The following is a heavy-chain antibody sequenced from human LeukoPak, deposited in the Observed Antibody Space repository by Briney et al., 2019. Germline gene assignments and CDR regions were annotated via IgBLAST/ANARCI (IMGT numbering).Heavy chain of an antibody. D-gene: IGHD3-10*01. CDR3: ARPGDYSGSGTYYEN. V-gene: IGHV4-34*01. CDR1: GGSISSYY. Sequence: SETLSLTCTVSGGSISSYYWSWIRQPPGKGLEWIGEINHSGSTNYNPSLKSRVTISVDTSKNQFSLKLSSVTAADTAVYYCARPGDYSGSGTYYENWGQGTLVTVSS. J-gene: IGHJ4*02. CDR2: INHSGST.